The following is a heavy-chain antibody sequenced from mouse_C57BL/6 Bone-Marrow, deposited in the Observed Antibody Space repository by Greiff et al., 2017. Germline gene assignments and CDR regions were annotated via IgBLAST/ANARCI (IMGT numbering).Heavy chain of an antibody. V-gene: IGHV1-63*01. Sequence: QVQLQQSGAELVRPGTSVKMSCKASGYTFTNYWIGWAKQRPGHGLEWIGDIYPGGGHTYYNEKFKGKATLTADKSSSTAYMQFSSLTSEDSAIYYCARWGYYGSSPYYYAMDYWGQGTSVTVSS. D-gene: IGHD1-1*01. CDR3: ARWGYYGSSPYYYAMDY. J-gene: IGHJ4*01. CDR1: GYTFTNYW. CDR2: IYPGGGHT.